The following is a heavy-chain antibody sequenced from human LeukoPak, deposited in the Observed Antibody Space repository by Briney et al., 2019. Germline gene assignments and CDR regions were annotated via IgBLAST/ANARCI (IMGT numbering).Heavy chain of an antibody. Sequence: ASVKVSCKASGYTFTSYGISWVRQAPGQGLEWMGRISAYNGNTNYAQKLQGRVTMTTDTSTSTAYMELRSLRSDDTAVYYCARAGITMIVVWNDYWGQGTLVAASS. CDR2: ISAYNGNT. CDR3: ARAGITMIVVWNDY. D-gene: IGHD3-22*01. CDR1: GYTFTSYG. J-gene: IGHJ4*02. V-gene: IGHV1-18*01.